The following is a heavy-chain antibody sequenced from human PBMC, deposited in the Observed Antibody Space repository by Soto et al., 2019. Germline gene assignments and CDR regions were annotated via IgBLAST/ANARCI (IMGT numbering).Heavy chain of an antibody. CDR3: ARGHSYGYSFWFHP. CDR1: GSSISSDSYY. V-gene: IGHV4-39*01. CDR2: IYYSGST. J-gene: IGHJ5*02. Sequence: SETLSLTCTVSGSSISSDSYYWGWIRQPPGKGLEWIANIYYSGSTYYNPSLHSRVTISVDTSKNQFSLKLSSVTAADTAVYYCARGHSYGYSFWFHPWGQGTLVTVSS. D-gene: IGHD5-18*01.